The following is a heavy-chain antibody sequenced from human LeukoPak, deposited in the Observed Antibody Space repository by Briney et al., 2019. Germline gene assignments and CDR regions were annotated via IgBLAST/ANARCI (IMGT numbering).Heavy chain of an antibody. CDR1: GGSISSYY. CDR2: IYYSGST. CDR3: ASGYGDYEVY. J-gene: IGHJ4*02. V-gene: IGHV4-59*08. D-gene: IGHD4-17*01. Sequence: SETLSLTCTVSGGSISSYYWSWIRQPPGKGLEWIGYIYYSGSTNYNPSLKSRVTISVDTSKNQFSLKPSSVTAADTAVYYCASGYGDYEVYWGQGTLVTVSS.